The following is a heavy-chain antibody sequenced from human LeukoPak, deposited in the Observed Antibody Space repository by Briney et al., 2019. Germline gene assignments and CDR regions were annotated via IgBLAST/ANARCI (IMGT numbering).Heavy chain of an antibody. CDR1: GYTFTSYG. V-gene: IGHV1-18*01. CDR2: ISAYNGNT. Sequence: ASVKVSCKAPGYTFTSYGISWMRQAPGQGLEWMGWISAYNGNTNYAQKLQGRVTMTTDTSTSTAYMELRSLRSDDTAVYYCARASVAATIFDYWGQGTLVTVSS. CDR3: ARASVAATIFDY. J-gene: IGHJ4*02. D-gene: IGHD6-19*01.